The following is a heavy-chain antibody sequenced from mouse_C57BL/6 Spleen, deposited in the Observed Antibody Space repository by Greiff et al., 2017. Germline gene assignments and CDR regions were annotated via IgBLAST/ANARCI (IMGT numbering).Heavy chain of an antibody. CDR1: GYTFTDHT. CDR3: AIIYYDYDGFAY. D-gene: IGHD2-4*01. V-gene: IGHV1-78*01. CDR2: IYPRDGST. Sequence: QVQLQQSDAELVKPGASVKISCKVSGYTFTDHTIHWMKQRPEQGLAWIGYIYPRDGSTKYNEKFKGKATLTADKSSSTAYMQLNSLTSEDSAVYFCAIIYYDYDGFAYWGQGTLVTVSA. J-gene: IGHJ3*01.